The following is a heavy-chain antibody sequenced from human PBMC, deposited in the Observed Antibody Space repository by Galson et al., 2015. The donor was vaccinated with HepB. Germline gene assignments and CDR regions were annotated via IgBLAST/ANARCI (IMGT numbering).Heavy chain of an antibody. CDR2: INPSGGST. D-gene: IGHD2-2*01. CDR3: ARGKMVPAGYCSSTSCYGGDWFDP. Sequence: SVKVSCKASGYTFTSYYMHWVRQAPGQGLEWMGIINPSGGSTSYAQKLQGRVTMTRDTSTSTVYMELSSLRSEDTAVYYCARGKMVPAGYCSSTSCYGGDWFDPWGQGTLVTVSS. J-gene: IGHJ5*02. CDR1: GYTFTSYY. V-gene: IGHV1-46*04.